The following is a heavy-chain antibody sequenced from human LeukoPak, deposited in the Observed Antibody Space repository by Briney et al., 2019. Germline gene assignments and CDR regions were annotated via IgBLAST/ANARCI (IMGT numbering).Heavy chain of an antibody. Sequence: GASVKVSCKASGYTFTTYGISWVRQAPGQGLEWMGWMSAYTGNTNYAQKVQGRVTMTTDTSTSTAYMELRSLRSDDTAVYYCARDCGNCGGAPDDTFDIWSQGTMVTVSS. CDR1: GYTFTTYG. D-gene: IGHD2-21*01. CDR3: ARDCGNCGGAPDDTFDI. CDR2: MSAYTGNT. J-gene: IGHJ3*02. V-gene: IGHV1-18*01.